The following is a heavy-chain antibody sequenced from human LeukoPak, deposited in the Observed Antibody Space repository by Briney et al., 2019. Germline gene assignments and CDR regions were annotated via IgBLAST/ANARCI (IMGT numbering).Heavy chain of an antibody. CDR3: AKGGVRGYFDY. D-gene: IGHD1-26*01. J-gene: IGHJ4*02. V-gene: IGHV3-7*03. CDR2: IKQDGSEK. Sequence: GGSLRLSCAASGFTFSSYWMSWVRQAPGKGLEWVANIKQDGSEKYYVDSVKGRFTISRDNAKNSLYLQMNSLRAEDTAVYYCAKGGVRGYFDYWGQGTLVTVSS. CDR1: GFTFSSYW.